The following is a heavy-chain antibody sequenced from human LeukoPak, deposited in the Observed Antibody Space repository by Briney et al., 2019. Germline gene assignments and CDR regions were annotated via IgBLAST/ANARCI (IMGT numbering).Heavy chain of an antibody. J-gene: IGHJ4*02. V-gene: IGHV1-8*02. CDR3: ARGHYSEGPPWF. Sequence: EASVKVSCKASGYTFINYDINWVRQATGQGLEWMGWMNPNSGNTGYAKKFQGRVTLTRNTSISTAYMELSSLRSEDTAVYYCARGHYSEGPPWFWGQGTLVTVSS. CDR2: MNPNSGNT. CDR1: GYTFINYD. D-gene: IGHD3-10*01.